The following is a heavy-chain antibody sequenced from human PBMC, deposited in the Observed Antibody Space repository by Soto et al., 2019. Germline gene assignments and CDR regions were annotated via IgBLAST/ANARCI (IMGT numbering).Heavy chain of an antibody. CDR2: ISGSGGST. J-gene: IGHJ4*02. CDR1: GFTFSSYA. D-gene: IGHD3-22*01. CDR3: AKVGESYYDSSGYYDY. V-gene: IGHV3-23*01. Sequence: GGSLRLSCAASGFTFSSYAMSWVRQAPGKGLEWVSAISGSGGSTYYADSVKGRFTISRDNSKNTLYLQMNSLRAEDTAVYYCAKVGESYYDSSGYYDYWGQGTLVTVSS.